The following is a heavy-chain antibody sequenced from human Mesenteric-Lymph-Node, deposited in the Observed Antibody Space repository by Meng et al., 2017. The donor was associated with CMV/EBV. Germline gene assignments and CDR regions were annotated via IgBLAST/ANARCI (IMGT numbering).Heavy chain of an antibody. CDR1: GFTFSSYG. D-gene: IGHD3-10*01. Sequence: GGSLRLSCAASGFTFSSYGMHWVRQAPGKGLGWVAFIRYDGSNKYYADSVKGRFTISRDNSKNTLYLQMNSLRAEDTAVYYCAREDRFGELSFDYWGQGTLVTVSS. CDR2: IRYDGSNK. J-gene: IGHJ4*02. CDR3: AREDRFGELSFDY. V-gene: IGHV3-30*02.